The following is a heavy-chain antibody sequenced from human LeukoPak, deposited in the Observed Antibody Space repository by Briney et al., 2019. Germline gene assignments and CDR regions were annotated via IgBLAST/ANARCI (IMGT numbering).Heavy chain of an antibody. Sequence: GGSVRLSCVASGFTFSENWMHWVRQAPGKGLAWVSHINRDGSLTNYADSVKGRFTISRDNARNTVYLQMSSLRVEDTAIYFCAREEHRLAQAGTSAFDLGGQGTLVTVSP. V-gene: IGHV3-74*01. J-gene: IGHJ3*01. CDR1: GFTFSENW. D-gene: IGHD6-13*01. CDR3: AREEHRLAQAGTSAFDL. CDR2: INRDGSLT.